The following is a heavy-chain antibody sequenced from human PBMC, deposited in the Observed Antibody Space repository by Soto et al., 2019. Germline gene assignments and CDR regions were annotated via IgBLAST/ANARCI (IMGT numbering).Heavy chain of an antibody. Sequence: QVQLVESGGGVVQPGRSLRLSCAASGFTFSSYAMHWVRQAPGKGLEWVAVISYDGSNKYYAASVKGRFTISRDKSKNTLYLQMNSLSAEDTAVYYCARGRIAVAIYYGMDVWGQGTTVTVSS. D-gene: IGHD6-19*01. J-gene: IGHJ6*02. V-gene: IGHV3-30-3*01. CDR2: ISYDGSNK. CDR3: ARGRIAVAIYYGMDV. CDR1: GFTFSSYA.